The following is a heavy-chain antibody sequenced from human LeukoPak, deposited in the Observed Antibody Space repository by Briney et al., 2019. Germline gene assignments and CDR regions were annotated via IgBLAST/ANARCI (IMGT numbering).Heavy chain of an antibody. CDR3: AKVVSSSWGYFDY. CDR1: GFTFSSYG. Sequence: GGSLGLSCAASGFTFSSYGMHWVRQAPGKGLEWVAFIRYDGSTKYYADSVKGRFTISRDNSKNTLYLQMNSLRPEDTAVYYCAKVVSSSWGYFDYWGQGTLVTVSS. V-gene: IGHV3-30*02. J-gene: IGHJ4*02. CDR2: IRYDGSTK. D-gene: IGHD6-13*01.